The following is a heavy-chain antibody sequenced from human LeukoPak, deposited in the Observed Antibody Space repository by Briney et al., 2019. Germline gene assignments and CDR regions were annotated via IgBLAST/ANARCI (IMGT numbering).Heavy chain of an antibody. CDR2: IIPIFGTA. CDR1: GGTFSSYA. CDR3: AREYPNLHGVDC. V-gene: IGHV1-69*01. J-gene: IGHJ4*02. D-gene: IGHD1-14*01. Sequence: SVKVSCKASGGTFSSYAISWVRQAPGQGLEWMGGIIPIFGTANYAQKFQGRVTITADESTSTAYMELSSLRSEDTAVYYCAREYPNLHGVDCWGQGTLVTVSS.